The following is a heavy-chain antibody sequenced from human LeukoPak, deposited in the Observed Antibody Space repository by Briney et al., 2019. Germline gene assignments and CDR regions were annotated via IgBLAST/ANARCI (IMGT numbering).Heavy chain of an antibody. CDR2: ISYDGSNK. CDR1: GFTFKNYA. V-gene: IGHV3-30-3*01. Sequence: PGGSLRLSCAASGFTFKNYAMHWVRQAPGKGLEWVAVISYDGSNKYYADSVKGRFTISRDNSKNTLYLQMNSLRAEDTAVYYCARDGSGPGYYFDYWGQGTLVTVSS. J-gene: IGHJ4*02. D-gene: IGHD2-2*03. CDR3: ARDGSGPGYYFDY.